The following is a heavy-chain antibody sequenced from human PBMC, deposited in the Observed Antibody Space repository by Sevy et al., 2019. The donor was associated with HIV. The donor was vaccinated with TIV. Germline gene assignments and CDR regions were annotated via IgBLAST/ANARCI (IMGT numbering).Heavy chain of an antibody. Sequence: ASVKVSCKTSGYTFTSYGITWVRQAPGQGLEWMGWVSANYGNTKSAQKFQDRVTMTTDTSTSTAYMELKSLNSDDTAIYFCARYPIDVSISNWYYCDYWGQGTLVTVSS. D-gene: IGHD6-13*01. CDR2: VSANYGNT. CDR1: GYTFTSYG. J-gene: IGHJ4*02. CDR3: ARYPIDVSISNWYYCDY. V-gene: IGHV1-18*01.